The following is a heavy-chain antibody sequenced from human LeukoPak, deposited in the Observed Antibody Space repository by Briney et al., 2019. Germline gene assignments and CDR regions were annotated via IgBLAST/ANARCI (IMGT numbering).Heavy chain of an antibody. J-gene: IGHJ6*03. CDR1: GYSISSGYY. CDR2: SGST. Sequence: PSETLSLTCTVSGYSISSGYYWGWIRQPPGKGLEWIGSGSTYYNPSLKSRVTMSVDTSNNQFSLKLSSVTAADTAVYYCARSVLDETYYMDVWGKGTTVTVSS. V-gene: IGHV4-38-2*02. D-gene: IGHD3-16*01. CDR3: ARSVLDETYYMDV.